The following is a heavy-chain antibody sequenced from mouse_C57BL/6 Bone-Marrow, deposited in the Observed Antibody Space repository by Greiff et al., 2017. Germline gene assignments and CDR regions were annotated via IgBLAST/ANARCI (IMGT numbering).Heavy chain of an antibody. CDR3: AIYYEYASFAY. Sequence: VQLQQSGPELVKPGASVKISCKASGYTFTDYYMNWVKQSHGKSLEWIGDINPNNGGTSYNQKFQGKATLTVDTYSSPAYMELRSLTSEDSAVYYCAIYYEYASFAYWGQGTLVTVSA. V-gene: IGHV1-26*01. D-gene: IGHD2-4*01. CDR1: GYTFTDYY. CDR2: INPNNGGT. J-gene: IGHJ3*01.